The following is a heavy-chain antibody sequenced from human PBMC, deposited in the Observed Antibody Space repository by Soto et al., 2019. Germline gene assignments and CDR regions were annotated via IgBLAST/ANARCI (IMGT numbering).Heavy chain of an antibody. CDR2: IGTAGDT. CDR1: GFTFSSYD. Sequence: GGSLRLSCAASGFTFSSYDMHWVRQATGKGLEWVSAIGTAGDTYYPGSVKGRFTISRENAKNSLYLQMNSLRAGDTAVYYCARSTRHWTPPRYYYYYMDVWGKGTTVTISS. D-gene: IGHD1-1*01. J-gene: IGHJ6*03. V-gene: IGHV3-13*01. CDR3: ARSTRHWTPPRYYYYYMDV.